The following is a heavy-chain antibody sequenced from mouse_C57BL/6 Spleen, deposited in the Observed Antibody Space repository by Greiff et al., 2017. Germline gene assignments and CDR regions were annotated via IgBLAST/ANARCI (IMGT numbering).Heavy chain of an antibody. CDR3: ARQKGSHDSNYVWYFDV. J-gene: IGHJ1*03. CDR1: GFTFSSYT. Sequence: EVKVVESGGGLVKPGGSLKLSCAASGFTFSSYTMSWVRQTPEKRLEWVATISGGGGNTYYPDRVKGRFTISRDNAKNTLYLQMSSLRSEDTALYYCARQKGSHDSNYVWYFDVWGTGTTVTVSS. V-gene: IGHV5-9*01. D-gene: IGHD2-5*01. CDR2: ISGGGGNT.